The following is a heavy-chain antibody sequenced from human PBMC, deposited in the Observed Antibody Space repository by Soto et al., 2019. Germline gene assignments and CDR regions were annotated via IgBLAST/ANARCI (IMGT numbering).Heavy chain of an antibody. Sequence: QVQLVQSGAEVKKPGASVKVSCKASGYTFTGYYMHWVRQAPGQGLEWMGWNNPNSGGTNYAQKIQGWVTMTRDTSISTAYVELSRLRSDDTAVYYCARDARGDEAPMDYWGQGTLVTVSS. CDR3: ARDARGDEAPMDY. CDR2: NNPNSGGT. V-gene: IGHV1-2*04. J-gene: IGHJ4*02. CDR1: GYTFTGYY. D-gene: IGHD3-10*01.